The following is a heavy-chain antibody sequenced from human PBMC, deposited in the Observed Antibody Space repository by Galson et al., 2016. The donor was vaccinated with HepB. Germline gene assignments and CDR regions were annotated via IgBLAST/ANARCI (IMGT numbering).Heavy chain of an antibody. Sequence: SLRLSCAASGFTLSSYAMAWVRQAPGKGLEWVSSISGSGGSTYYADSVKGRFTISRDNSKNTLNLQMNSLRVEDTAVYDCETDLNAKEWGVVTYFDYWGQGVLVTVSS. CDR3: ETDLNAKEWGVVTYFDY. V-gene: IGHV3-23*01. CDR1: GFTLSSYA. J-gene: IGHJ4*02. CDR2: ISGSGGST. D-gene: IGHD3-10*01.